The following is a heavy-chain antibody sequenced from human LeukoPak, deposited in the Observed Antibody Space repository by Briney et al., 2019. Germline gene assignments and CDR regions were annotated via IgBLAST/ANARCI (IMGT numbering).Heavy chain of an antibody. V-gene: IGHV3-23*01. J-gene: IGHJ4*02. CDR2: ISGSGGST. CDR1: GFTFSSYA. Sequence: GGSLRLSCAASGFTFSSYAMSWVRQAPGKGLEWVSAISGSGGSTYYADSVKGRFTISRDNSKNTLYLQMNSLRAEDTAVYYCAKDPGYSSSWSPLYYFDYWGQGTLVTVSS. CDR3: AKDPGYSSSWSPLYYFDY. D-gene: IGHD6-13*01.